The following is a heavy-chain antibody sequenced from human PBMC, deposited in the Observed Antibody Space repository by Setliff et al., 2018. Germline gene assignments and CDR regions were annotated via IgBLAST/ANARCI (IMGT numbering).Heavy chain of an antibody. V-gene: IGHV1-18*01. CDR2: ISAYNGKT. J-gene: IGHJ4*02. Sequence: ASVKVSCKASGYTLSNSILRWVRQAPGQGLEWVGWISAYNGKTYSAQKFQDRVTLTTHTSTNMGYLELRDLRSDDTAVYYCLRLVRYCTKIACQATSGDEVWGLGTLVTV. CDR3: LRLVRYCTKIACQATSGDEV. D-gene: IGHD2-8*01. CDR1: GYTLSNSI.